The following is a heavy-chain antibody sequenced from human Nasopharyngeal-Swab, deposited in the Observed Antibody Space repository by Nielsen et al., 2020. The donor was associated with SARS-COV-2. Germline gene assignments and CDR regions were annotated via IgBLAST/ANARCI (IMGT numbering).Heavy chain of an antibody. D-gene: IGHD3-3*01. Sequence: SLKISCAASGFTFDDYPMHWVRQAPGEGLEWVSGITWNSGSMGYADSVKGRFTISRDNAKNSLYLQMNSLRAEDTAVYFCARGRPLGGYYFGYFDYWDQGTLVTVSS. CDR2: ITWNSGSM. V-gene: IGHV3-9*01. J-gene: IGHJ4*02. CDR1: GFTFDDYP. CDR3: ARGRPLGGYYFGYFDY.